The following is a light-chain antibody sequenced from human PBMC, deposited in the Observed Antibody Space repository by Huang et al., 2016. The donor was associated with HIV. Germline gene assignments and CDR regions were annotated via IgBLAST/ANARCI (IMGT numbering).Light chain of an antibody. J-gene: IGKJ4*01. CDR3: QQYYITPLT. CDR1: QINSYNSHHKPY. CDR2: WAS. V-gene: IGKV4-1*01. Sequence: DIVMTQSPDSLVVSLGERATINCQSSQINSYNSHHKPYLALYQQKPGQPPKLLIYWASTRESGVPDRFTGSGSGTDFTLTISSLQAEDVAVYYCQQYYITPLTFGGGTKVEI.